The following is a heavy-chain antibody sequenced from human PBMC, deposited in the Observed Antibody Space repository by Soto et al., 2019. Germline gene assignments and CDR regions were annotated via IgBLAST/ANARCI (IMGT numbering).Heavy chain of an antibody. CDR1: GGSIRSFY. Sequence: QVQLQESGPGLVKPSETLSLTCTVSGGSIRSFYRSWIRQPPGKGLEWIGYIYYSGSTNYNPSLKSPVTIAVNTSKTQFSLKLSSVPAADPSVYYCARLDHYYDNPADWGQGTLVTVSS. V-gene: IGHV4-59*08. D-gene: IGHD3-22*01. CDR3: ARLDHYYDNPAD. CDR2: IYYSGST. J-gene: IGHJ4*02.